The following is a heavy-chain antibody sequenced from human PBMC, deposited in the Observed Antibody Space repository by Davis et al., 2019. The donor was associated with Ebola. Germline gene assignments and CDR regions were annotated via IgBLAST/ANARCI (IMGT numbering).Heavy chain of an antibody. J-gene: IGHJ4*02. V-gene: IGHV3-9*01. Sequence: PGGSLRLSCAASEFTFENYATHWVRQAPGKGLEWVSGISWNSGSVGYADSVKGRFTISRDNAKNSLYLQMNSLRPEDTAFYYCAKDTNRRLRFDFDCWGQGTLVTVSS. CDR2: ISWNSGSV. CDR3: AKDTNRRLRFDFDC. CDR1: EFTFENYA. D-gene: IGHD3-3*01.